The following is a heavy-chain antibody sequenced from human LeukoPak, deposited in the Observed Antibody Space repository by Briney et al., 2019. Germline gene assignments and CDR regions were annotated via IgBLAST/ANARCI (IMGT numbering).Heavy chain of an antibody. V-gene: IGHV3-7*05. J-gene: IGHJ4*02. Sequence: GGSLRLSCAASGFTFSSYAMRWVRQAPGKGLEWVASINQDGSEKYYVDSVKGRFTISRDNAKNSLYLQMNSLRADDTAVYYCARARGGSNSDYGGEGTLVTVSS. CDR3: ARARGGSNSDY. D-gene: IGHD1-26*01. CDR2: INQDGSEK. CDR1: GFTFSSYA.